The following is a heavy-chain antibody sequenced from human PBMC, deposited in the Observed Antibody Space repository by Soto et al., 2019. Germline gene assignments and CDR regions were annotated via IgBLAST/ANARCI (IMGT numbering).Heavy chain of an antibody. CDR3: ARFIYDSRLTYFYFDF. Sequence: SETLSLTCVVSGGSISGRNWWSWVRQAPGKGLEWIGEVFHSGDTTYTPSLRSRVTISVDKSKNQFSLKLNSVTAADTAVYYCARFIYDSRLTYFYFDFWGQGALVTVSS. CDR2: VFHSGDT. D-gene: IGHD3-22*01. V-gene: IGHV4-4*02. CDR1: GGSISGRNW. J-gene: IGHJ4*02.